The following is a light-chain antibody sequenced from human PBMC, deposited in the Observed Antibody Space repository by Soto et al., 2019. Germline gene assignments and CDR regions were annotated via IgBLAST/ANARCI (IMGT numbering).Light chain of an antibody. J-gene: IGKJ1*01. Sequence: DIQVTQSPSSVSASVGDRVTISCRASQGISSLLAWYQQKPGKAPKLLIYAASILQSGVPSRFSGSGSGTDFTLTISSLQPEDFATYYCKQANSFPWTCGQRTKVEIK. CDR3: KQANSFPWT. V-gene: IGKV1-12*01. CDR1: QGISSL. CDR2: AAS.